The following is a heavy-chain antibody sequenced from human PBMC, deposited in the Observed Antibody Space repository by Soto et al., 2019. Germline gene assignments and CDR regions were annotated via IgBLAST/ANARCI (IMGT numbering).Heavy chain of an antibody. J-gene: IGHJ6*02. CDR1: GFSLSTSGVG. CDR2: IYWDDDK. Sequence: QITLKESGPTLVKPTQTLTLTCTFSGFSLSTSGVGVAWIRQPPGKALEWLALIYWDDDKRYRPSLETRLTINKDTSKIQVVLTMTNMEAVDTATYYCAYLPCSGGSCYWFSYSGMDVWGQGTTVTVSS. D-gene: IGHD2-15*01. CDR3: AYLPCSGGSCYWFSYSGMDV. V-gene: IGHV2-5*02.